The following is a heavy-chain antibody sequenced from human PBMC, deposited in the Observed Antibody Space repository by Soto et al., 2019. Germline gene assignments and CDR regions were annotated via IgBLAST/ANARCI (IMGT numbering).Heavy chain of an antibody. V-gene: IGHV3-23*01. D-gene: IGHD2-2*01. CDR3: RTLRGIWPNWVSHQLFDP. Sequence: GGSLRLSCAASGFTFSSYAMSWVRQAPGKGLEWVSAISGSGGSTYYADSVKGRFTISRDNSKNTLYLQMNSLRAEDTAVYYCRTLRGIWPNWVSHQLFDPWGQGTLVTVSS. CDR1: GFTFSSYA. J-gene: IGHJ5*02. CDR2: ISGSGGST.